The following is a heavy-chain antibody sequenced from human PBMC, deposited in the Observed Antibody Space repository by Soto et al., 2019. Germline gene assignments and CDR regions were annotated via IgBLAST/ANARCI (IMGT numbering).Heavy chain of an antibody. V-gene: IGHV3-23*01. CDR1: GFTFTSYA. D-gene: IGHD2-2*01. CDR2: ISGSGGST. CDR3: AKDLGKDIVVVPAATGYYFDY. J-gene: IGHJ4*02. Sequence: GSLRLSCAASGFTFTSYAMSWVRQAPGKGLEWVSAISGSGGSTYYADSVKGRFTISRDNSKNTLYLQMNSLRAEDTAVYYCAKDLGKDIVVVPAATGYYFDYWGQGTLVTVSS.